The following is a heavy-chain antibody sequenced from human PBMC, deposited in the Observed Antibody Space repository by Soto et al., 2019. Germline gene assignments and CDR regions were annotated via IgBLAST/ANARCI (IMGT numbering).Heavy chain of an antibody. V-gene: IGHV4-30-4*01. D-gene: IGHD6-19*01. CDR3: ARVGGYSSGWYPGTVSYFDY. CDR2: IYYSGST. J-gene: IGHJ4*02. Sequence: SETLCLTYTVSGGSISSGDYYWSWIRQPPGKGLEWIGYIYYSGSTYYNPSLKSRVTISVDTSKNQFSLKLSSVTAADTAVYYCARVGGYSSGWYPGTVSYFDYWGQGTLVTV. CDR1: GGSISSGDYY.